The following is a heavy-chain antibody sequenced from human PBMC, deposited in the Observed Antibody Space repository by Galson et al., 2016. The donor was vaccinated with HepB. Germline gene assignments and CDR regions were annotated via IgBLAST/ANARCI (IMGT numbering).Heavy chain of an antibody. V-gene: IGHV3-7*01. CDR2: INQGGSQT. D-gene: IGHD2-2*01. CDR1: RLTSSSYW. CDR3: ARGFAVPGRIDY. Sequence: SLRLSCAASRLTSSSYWMTWVRQAPGNGPEWVANINQGGSQTFYADSVKGRFTISRDNSKNTVYLQMNSLRAEDTAVYYCARGFAVPGRIDYWGQGTLVTVSS. J-gene: IGHJ4*02.